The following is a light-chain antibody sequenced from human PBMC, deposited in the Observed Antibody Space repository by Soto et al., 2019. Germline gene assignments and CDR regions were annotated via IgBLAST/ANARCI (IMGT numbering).Light chain of an antibody. V-gene: IGKV3-20*01. CDR1: QSVSSRN. CDR2: VAS. J-gene: IGKJ2*01. CDR3: LRYGDSPPSYT. Sequence: EMVLTQSPGTVPLSPGERATLSCRASQSVSSRNLAWYRQKPGQAPSLLIFVASNRATGIPDRFGGSGSGTDFTLTISRLEPEDCAVYYCLRYGDSPPSYTFGHGTKLEIK.